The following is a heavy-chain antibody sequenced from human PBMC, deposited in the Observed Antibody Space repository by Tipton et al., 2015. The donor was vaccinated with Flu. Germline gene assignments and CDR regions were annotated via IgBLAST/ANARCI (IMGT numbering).Heavy chain of an antibody. D-gene: IGHD1-26*01. CDR1: GGSISSGYY. V-gene: IGHV4-38-2*02. J-gene: IGHJ3*02. Sequence: TLSLTCTDSGGSISSGYYWGWIRQSPGTGLQWIATIIQSGNAYYNPSLRSRVTISVDTTKNLFSLNLSSVTATDTAVYYCARALNSGREYTFDIWGRGTVVTVSS. CDR2: IIQSGNA. CDR3: ARALNSGREYTFDI.